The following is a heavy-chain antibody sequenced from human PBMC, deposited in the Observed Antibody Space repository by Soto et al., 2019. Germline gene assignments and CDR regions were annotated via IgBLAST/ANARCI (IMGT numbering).Heavy chain of an antibody. CDR1: GFTSSSYE. J-gene: IGHJ6*02. V-gene: IGHV3-48*03. CDR3: AGRDGHNRRKAPYYYYYYGVGV. Sequence: PGGSLRLSCAASGFTSSSYEMNWVRQAPGKGLEWVSYISGSGSITHYADSVKGRFTISRDNARNSLYLQMKSLRGEDTAVYYCAGRDGHNRRKAPYYYYYYGVGVWGRGTTVTVSS. D-gene: IGHD2-15*01. CDR2: ISGSGSIT.